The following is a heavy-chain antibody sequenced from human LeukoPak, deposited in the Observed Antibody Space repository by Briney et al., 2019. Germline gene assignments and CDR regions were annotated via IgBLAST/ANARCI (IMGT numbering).Heavy chain of an antibody. CDR1: GGSISSRPYY. J-gene: IGHJ5*02. CDR3: AKGAGGFSYYNWFDP. CDR2: IYYSGTT. V-gene: IGHV4-39*07. Sequence: SETLSLTCTVSGGSISSRPYYWGWIRQPPGKGLEWIGSIYYSGTTHYNPSPESRVTISVDTSQNQFSLKPASVTAADTAIYYCAKGAGGFSYYNWFDPWGQGTLVTVSS. D-gene: IGHD5-18*01.